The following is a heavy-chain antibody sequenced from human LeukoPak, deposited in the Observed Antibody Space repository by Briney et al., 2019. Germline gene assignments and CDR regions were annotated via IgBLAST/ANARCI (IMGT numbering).Heavy chain of an antibody. Sequence: SETLSLTCTVSGDFISDSRYYWDWIRQPPGNGLEWIGNAYYSGSTYYNPSLKSRVTISVDTSKNQFSLRLRSVTAADTAVYFCARDRTKDFHLWGRGTLVTVSS. J-gene: IGHJ2*01. CDR2: AYYSGST. V-gene: IGHV4-39*07. CDR3: ARDRTKDFHL. CDR1: GDFISDSRYY.